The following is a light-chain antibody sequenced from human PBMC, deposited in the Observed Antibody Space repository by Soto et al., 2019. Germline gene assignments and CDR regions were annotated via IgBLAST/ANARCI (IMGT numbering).Light chain of an antibody. V-gene: IGKV3-15*01. J-gene: IGKJ4*01. CDR2: DAS. CDR3: QQYNNWPLT. CDR1: QSMSSN. Sequence: EIVLTQSPATLSVSPGERATLSCRASQSMSSNLAWYQQNPGQVPMLLIYDASTSAAGIPAGFSGSGSGTEFTLTIRSLQSEDFALYYCQQYNNWPLTFGGGTKVDIK.